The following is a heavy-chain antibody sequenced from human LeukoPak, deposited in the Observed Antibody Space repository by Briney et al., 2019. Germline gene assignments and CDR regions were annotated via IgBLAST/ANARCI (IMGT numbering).Heavy chain of an antibody. CDR2: INPNSGGT. Sequence: EASVKVSCKASGYTFTGYYMHWVRQAPGQGLEWMGWINPNSGGTNYAQKFQGWVTMTRDTSISTAYMELSRLRSDDTAVYYCARVRRYCSGGSCWNWFDPWGQGTLVTVSS. D-gene: IGHD2-15*01. CDR1: GYTFTGYY. J-gene: IGHJ5*02. V-gene: IGHV1-2*04. CDR3: ARVRRYCSGGSCWNWFDP.